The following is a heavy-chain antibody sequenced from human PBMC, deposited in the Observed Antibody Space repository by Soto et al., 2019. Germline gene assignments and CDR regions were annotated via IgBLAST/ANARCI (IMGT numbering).Heavy chain of an antibody. CDR3: ARERGGYKHFDY. V-gene: IGHV1-18*01. CDR2: INTNNGNI. CDR1: GYTFTSYG. D-gene: IGHD1-26*01. J-gene: IGHJ4*02. Sequence: QVQLVQSGAEVKKPGASLRVSCKVSGYTFTSYGISWVRQAPGQGLEWMGWINTNNGNINYAQKLQGRVTMTADTSMSTAYMEWRSLRSDDTALYYCARERGGYKHFDYWGQGTLVTVSS.